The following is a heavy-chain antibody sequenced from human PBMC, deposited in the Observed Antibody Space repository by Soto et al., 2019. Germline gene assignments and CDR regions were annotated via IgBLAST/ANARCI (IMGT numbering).Heavy chain of an antibody. CDR2: KYYSGST. Sequence: PSETLSLTCTVSGGSISSGDYCWSWIRQPPGKGLEWIGYKYYSGSTYYNPSLKSRVTISVDTSKNQFSLKLSSVTAADTAVYYCARDFVVASDPFDIWGRGTTVTVSS. J-gene: IGHJ3*02. CDR3: ARDFVVASDPFDI. CDR1: GGSISSGDYC. D-gene: IGHD2-15*01. V-gene: IGHV4-30-4*02.